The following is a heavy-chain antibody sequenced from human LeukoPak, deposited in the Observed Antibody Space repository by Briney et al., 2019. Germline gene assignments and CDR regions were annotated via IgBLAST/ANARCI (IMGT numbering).Heavy chain of an antibody. J-gene: IGHJ5*02. CDR1: GGTFSSYA. D-gene: IGHD2-15*01. CDR3: ARGRLVAATSWFDP. V-gene: IGHV1-46*01. CDR2: INPSGGST. Sequence: GASVKVSCKASGGTFSSYAISWVRQAPGQGLEWMGIINPSGGSTSYAQKFQGRVTMTRDTSTSTVYMELGSLRSEDTAVYYCARGRLVAATSWFDPWGQGTLVTVSS.